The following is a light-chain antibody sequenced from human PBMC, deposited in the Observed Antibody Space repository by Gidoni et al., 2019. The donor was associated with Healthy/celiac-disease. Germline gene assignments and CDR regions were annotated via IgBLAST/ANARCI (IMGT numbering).Light chain of an antibody. CDR1: QSVSSN. CDR2: GAS. V-gene: IGKV3-15*01. Sequence: EIVMTQSPATLSVSPRERATLSCRASQSVSSNLAWYQQKPGQAPRLLIYGASTRATGIPARFSGSGSGTEFTLTISSLQSEDFAVYYCQQYNNWPPLTFGGGTEVEIK. CDR3: QQYNNWPPLT. J-gene: IGKJ4*01.